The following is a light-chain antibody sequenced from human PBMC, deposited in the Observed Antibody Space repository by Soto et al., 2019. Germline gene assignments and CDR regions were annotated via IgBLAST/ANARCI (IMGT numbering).Light chain of an antibody. CDR1: QSVTISY. V-gene: IGKV3-20*01. CDR3: QLYGTPPPVA. Sequence: VLTQSPGPRCLSPGERSTPSSRASQSVTISYLAWYQQKPGQAPRLLIFSASKRVTAIPDRFSGSGSGTDFTLTISGLEPEDSAVYYCQLYGTPPPVAFGQGTKLEIK. J-gene: IGKJ2*01. CDR2: SAS.